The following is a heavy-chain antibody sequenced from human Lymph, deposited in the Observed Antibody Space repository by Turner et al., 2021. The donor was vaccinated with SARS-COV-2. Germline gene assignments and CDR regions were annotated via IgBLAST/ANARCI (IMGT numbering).Heavy chain of an antibody. CDR1: GGSISSSSYY. J-gene: IGHJ5*02. CDR2: IYYSGST. Sequence: QLQLQESGPGLVKPSETLSLTCTVPGGSISSSSYYWGWIRQPPGKGLEWIGGIYYSGSTYYNPSLKSRVTISVDTSKNQFSLKLSSVTAADTAVYYCARQEVLLWFGELSGNWFDPWGQGTLVTVSS. D-gene: IGHD3-10*01. CDR3: ARQEVLLWFGELSGNWFDP. V-gene: IGHV4-39*01.